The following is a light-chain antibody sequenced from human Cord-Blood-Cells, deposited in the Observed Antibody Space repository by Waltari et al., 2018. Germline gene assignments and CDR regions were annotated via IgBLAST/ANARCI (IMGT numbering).Light chain of an antibody. Sequence: QSALTQPASVSGSPGQSITISCTGTSSDVGGYNYVSWYQQHPGKAPKLMIYDVSNRPSGVSNRFSGSKSGNTASLTISGLQAEDEADYYCSSYTSSSTFWVFGGGT. V-gene: IGLV2-14*01. J-gene: IGLJ3*02. CDR2: DVS. CDR3: SSYTSSSTFWV. CDR1: SSDVGGYNY.